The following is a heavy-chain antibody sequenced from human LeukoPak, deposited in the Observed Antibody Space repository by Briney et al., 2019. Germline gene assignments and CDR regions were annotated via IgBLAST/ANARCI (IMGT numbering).Heavy chain of an antibody. Sequence: SQTLSLTCAISGDSVSGRNITWNWIRQSPSRGLEWLGRTYYRSRWYFDYAVSERSRITIIPDTSQSQFSLQLNSVTPEDTAVYYCARAIRGVPDYWGQGALVTVSS. CDR3: ARAIRGVPDY. J-gene: IGHJ4*02. D-gene: IGHD3-10*01. CDR2: TYYRSRWYF. V-gene: IGHV6-1*01. CDR1: GDSVSGRNIT.